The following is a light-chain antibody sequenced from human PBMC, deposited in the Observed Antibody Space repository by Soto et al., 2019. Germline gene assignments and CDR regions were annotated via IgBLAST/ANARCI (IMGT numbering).Light chain of an antibody. V-gene: IGKV1-39*01. CDR2: AAS. CDR3: QQSYSAPRT. CDR1: QSISTY. Sequence: DIQMPQSPSSLSASVGDRVTITCRASQSISTYLNWYQQKPGKAPKVLIYAASNLQSGVPSRFSGSGSGTDFTLSISSLQPEDFATYYCQQSYSAPRTFVQGTKVEIK. J-gene: IGKJ1*01.